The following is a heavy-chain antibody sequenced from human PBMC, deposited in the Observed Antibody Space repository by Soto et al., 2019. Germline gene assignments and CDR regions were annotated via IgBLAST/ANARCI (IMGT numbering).Heavy chain of an antibody. D-gene: IGHD3-22*01. V-gene: IGHV3-21*01. CDR1: GFTFSSYS. Sequence: GGSLRLSCAASGFTFSSYSMNWVRQAPGKGLEWVSSISSSSSYIYYADSVKGRFTISRDNAKNSLYLQMNSLRAEDTAVYYCARDVPSRYDSSGYYWEYFQHWGQGTPVTVSS. J-gene: IGHJ1*01. CDR2: ISSSSSYI. CDR3: ARDVPSRYDSSGYYWEYFQH.